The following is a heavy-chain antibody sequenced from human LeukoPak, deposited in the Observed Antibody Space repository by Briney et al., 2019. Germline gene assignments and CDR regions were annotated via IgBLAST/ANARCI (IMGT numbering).Heavy chain of an antibody. CDR1: GFTFSSYG. Sequence: PGGSLRLSCAASGFTFSSYGMRWVRQAPGKGLEWVAFIRQDGGDKYYVDSVKGRFTISRDNSKNTLYLQINSLTVEDTAVFYCAKGPGSGIPDHFDYWGQGTLVTVSS. CDR2: IRQDGGDK. V-gene: IGHV3-30*02. D-gene: IGHD2-15*01. CDR3: AKGPGSGIPDHFDY. J-gene: IGHJ4*02.